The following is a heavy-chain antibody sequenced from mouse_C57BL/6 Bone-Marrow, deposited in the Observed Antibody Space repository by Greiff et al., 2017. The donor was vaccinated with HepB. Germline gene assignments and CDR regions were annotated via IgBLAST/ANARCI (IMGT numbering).Heavy chain of an antibody. J-gene: IGHJ3*01. CDR2: IDPANGNT. Sequence: EVKLQESVAELVRPGASVKLSCTASGFNIKNTYMHWVKQRPEQGLEWIGRIDPANGNTKYAPKFQGKATITADTSSNTAYLQLSSLTSEDTAIYYCANSFYYYGRGFAYWGQGTLVTVSA. V-gene: IGHV14-3*01. CDR3: ANSFYYYGRGFAY. D-gene: IGHD1-1*01. CDR1: GFNIKNTY.